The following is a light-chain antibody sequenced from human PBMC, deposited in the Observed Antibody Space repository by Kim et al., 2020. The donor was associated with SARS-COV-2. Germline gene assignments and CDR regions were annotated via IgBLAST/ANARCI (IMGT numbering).Light chain of an antibody. Sequence: DIQMTQSPSTLSASVGDRVTITCRASQSISSLLAWYQQKPGKAPKLLIYKASSLESGVPSRFSGSGSGTEFTLTISSLQPDDVATYCCKQYNSYWTFGQGTKVEIK. CDR1: QSISSL. J-gene: IGKJ1*01. CDR3: KQYNSYWT. CDR2: KAS. V-gene: IGKV1-5*03.